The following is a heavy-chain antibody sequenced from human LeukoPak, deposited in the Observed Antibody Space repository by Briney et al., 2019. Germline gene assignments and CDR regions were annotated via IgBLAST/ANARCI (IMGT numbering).Heavy chain of an antibody. D-gene: IGHD6-13*01. V-gene: IGHV1-18*01. CDR3: ARDWGNSWPDAFDI. CDR2: ISSYTGNT. CDR1: GYTFTNYG. Sequence: GASVKVSCKASGYTFTNYGLSWVRQAPGQGLEWMGWISSYTGNTNYAQKLQGRVTVTTDTSTSTAYMELRSLRSDDTAVYYCARDWGNSWPDAFDIWGQGTMVTVSS. J-gene: IGHJ3*02.